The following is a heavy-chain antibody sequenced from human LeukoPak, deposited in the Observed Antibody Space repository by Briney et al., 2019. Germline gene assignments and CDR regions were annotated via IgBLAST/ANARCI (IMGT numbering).Heavy chain of an antibody. CDR1: GFTFSSYA. J-gene: IGHJ4*02. Sequence: GGSLRLSCAASGFTFSSYAMNWVRQAPGKGLEWVSGISGSGGTTYYADSVKGRFTISRDNSKNTLYLQMNSLRAEDTAVYYCAKSGSGWYYFDYWGQGTLVTVSS. V-gene: IGHV3-23*01. CDR2: ISGSGGTT. CDR3: AKSGSGWYYFDY. D-gene: IGHD6-19*01.